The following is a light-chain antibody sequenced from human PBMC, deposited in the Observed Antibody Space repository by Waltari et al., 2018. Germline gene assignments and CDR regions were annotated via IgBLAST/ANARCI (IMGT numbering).Light chain of an antibody. CDR1: KNDIGPYNF. J-gene: IGLJ2*01. CDR3: CSYAGGSRVI. Sequence: QSALTQPASLSGSPGQSITISCAGTKNDIGPYNFVSWFQQFPGQAPKLLVSDATNRPSGVSYRFSGSKSGNTASLTISGLQAEDEADYYCCSYAGGSRVIFGGGTKLTVL. CDR2: DAT. V-gene: IGLV2-23*01.